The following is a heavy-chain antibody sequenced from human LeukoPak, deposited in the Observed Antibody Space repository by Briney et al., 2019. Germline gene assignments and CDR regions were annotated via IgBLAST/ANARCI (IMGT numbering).Heavy chain of an antibody. CDR1: GGTFSSYA. CDR3: ARAEDDYGGKVGTWYFDL. V-gene: IGHV1-69*04. D-gene: IGHD4-23*01. J-gene: IGHJ2*01. Sequence: SVKVSCKASGGTFSSYAISWVRQAPGQGLDWMGRIIPILGIANYAQKFQGRVTITADNSTSTAFMELSTLRSEDTAVYYCARAEDDYGGKVGTWYFDLWGRGTLVTVFS. CDR2: IIPILGIA.